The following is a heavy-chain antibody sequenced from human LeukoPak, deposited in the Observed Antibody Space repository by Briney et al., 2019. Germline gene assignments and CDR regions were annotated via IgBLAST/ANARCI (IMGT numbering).Heavy chain of an antibody. CDR1: GFTFDDYA. Sequence: PGGSLRLSCAASGFTFDDYAMHWVRQAPGKGLEWVSLISWDGGSTYYADSVKGRFTISRDNSKNSLYLQMNSLRAEDTALYYCAKAYTYGDYEDYYYMDVWGKGTTVTVSS. CDR3: AKAYTYGDYEDYYYMDV. CDR2: ISWDGGST. J-gene: IGHJ6*03. D-gene: IGHD4-17*01. V-gene: IGHV3-43D*03.